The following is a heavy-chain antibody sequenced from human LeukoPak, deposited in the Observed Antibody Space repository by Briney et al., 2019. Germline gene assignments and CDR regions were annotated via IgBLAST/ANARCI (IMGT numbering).Heavy chain of an antibody. Sequence: GGSLRLSCAASGFTFSSYWMHWVRQAPGKGLEWVAVISYDGSNKYYADSVKGRFTISRDNSKNKLYLKMNSLRAEDTAVYYCARDSRPDVYYYDSSGFYGMDVWGQGTTVTVSS. D-gene: IGHD3-22*01. J-gene: IGHJ6*02. CDR1: GFTFSSYW. CDR3: ARDSRPDVYYYDSSGFYGMDV. CDR2: ISYDGSNK. V-gene: IGHV3-30-3*01.